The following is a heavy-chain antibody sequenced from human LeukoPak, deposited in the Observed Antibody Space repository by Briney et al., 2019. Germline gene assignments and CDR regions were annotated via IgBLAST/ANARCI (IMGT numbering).Heavy chain of an antibody. CDR3: ASQWLVLGVGAFDI. CDR1: GFTVSSNY. V-gene: IGHV3-66*04. CDR2: IHSGGST. Sequence: GGSLRLSCAASGFTVSSNYMSWVRQAPGKGLEWVSVIHSGGSTYYADSVKGRFTISRDNSKNTLYLQMNSLRAEDTAVYYCASQWLVLGVGAFDIWGQGTMVTVSS. D-gene: IGHD6-19*01. J-gene: IGHJ3*02.